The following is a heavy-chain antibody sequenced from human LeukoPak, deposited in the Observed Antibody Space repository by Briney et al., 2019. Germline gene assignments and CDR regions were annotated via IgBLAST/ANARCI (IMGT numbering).Heavy chain of an antibody. CDR1: GYTFTCYY. V-gene: IGHV1-2*06. CDR3: ARAGDSSGYYYGAFDI. J-gene: IGHJ3*02. Sequence: GASVKVSCKASGYTFTCYYMHWVGQAPGQGLEWMGRINPNSGGTNYAQKFQGRVTMTRDTSISTAYMELSRLRSDDTAVYYCARAGDSSGYYYGAFDIWGQGTMVTVSS. D-gene: IGHD3-22*01. CDR2: INPNSGGT.